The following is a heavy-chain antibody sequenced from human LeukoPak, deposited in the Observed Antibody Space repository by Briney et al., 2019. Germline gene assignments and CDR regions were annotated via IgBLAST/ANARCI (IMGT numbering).Heavy chain of an antibody. J-gene: IGHJ4*02. CDR2: INNDGSST. Sequence: GGSLRLSCAASGFPFSPYWMHWVRQAPGKGLVWVSRINNDGSSTMYADSVKGRFTISRDNARNTLYLQMNSLRDDDTAVYYCARDYNSSPDYWGQGTLVTVSS. V-gene: IGHV3-74*03. D-gene: IGHD6-13*01. CDR1: GFPFSPYW. CDR3: ARDYNSSPDY.